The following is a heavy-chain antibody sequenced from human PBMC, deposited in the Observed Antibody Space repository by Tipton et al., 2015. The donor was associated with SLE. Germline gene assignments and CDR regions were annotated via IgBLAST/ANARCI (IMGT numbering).Heavy chain of an antibody. Sequence: TLSLTCTVSDGSIRSTNYYWSWIRQPPGKGLEWIGYMYYSGSTNYNPSLKSRVTISVDTSKNQFSLKLNSVTAADTAVYHCARHRLDYDYVWGSYRYFDYWGQGILVTVSS. D-gene: IGHD3-16*02. J-gene: IGHJ4*02. CDR3: ARHRLDYDYVWGSYRYFDY. CDR2: MYYSGST. CDR1: DGSIRSTNYY. V-gene: IGHV4-61*01.